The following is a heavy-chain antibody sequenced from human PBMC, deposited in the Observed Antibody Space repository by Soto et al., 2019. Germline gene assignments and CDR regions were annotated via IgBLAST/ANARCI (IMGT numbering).Heavy chain of an antibody. CDR2: ISQTGAT. Sequence: QLQLQESGPGLVKPSETLSLTCAVSGGSITSGNSYSWAWIRQPPGRGLEWIGSISQTGATSYNPSLKSRVSVSLDKSTNQFSLRLSSVTAADMAVYYCARAVSPYFGTWFDPWGQGTLVTVSS. CDR1: GGSITSGNSYS. CDR3: ARAVSPYFGTWFDP. D-gene: IGHD3-10*01. V-gene: IGHV4-30-2*01. J-gene: IGHJ5*02.